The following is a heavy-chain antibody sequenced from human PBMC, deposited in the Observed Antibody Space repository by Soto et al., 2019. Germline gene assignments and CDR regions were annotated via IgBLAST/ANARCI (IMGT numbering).Heavy chain of an antibody. V-gene: IGHV3-30-3*01. D-gene: IGHD5-18*01. CDR1: GFTFSSYA. CDR2: ISYDGSNK. Sequence: QVQLVESGGGVVQPGRSLRLSCAASGFTFSSYAIHWVRQAPGKWLEWVAVISYDGSNKYYADSVKGRFTISRENSKNTLYLQMNSLRADDTAVYYCARVTGVYSYGSESYRYWGQGTLVTVSS. J-gene: IGHJ4*02. CDR3: ARVTGVYSYGSESYRY.